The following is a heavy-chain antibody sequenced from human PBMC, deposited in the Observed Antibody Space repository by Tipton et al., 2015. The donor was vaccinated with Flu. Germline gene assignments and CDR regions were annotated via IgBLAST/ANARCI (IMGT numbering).Heavy chain of an antibody. V-gene: IGHV3-48*03. CDR2: ISINSRTI. J-gene: IGHJ3*01. CDR3: VRDPFLGTGDAFDV. CDR1: GFNLSSYE. Sequence: GSLRLSCEASGFNLSSYEVNWVRQAPGKGLEWVSYISINSRTIHYTDSVKGRFTISRDYGKMSVSLVMNSLRVEDTADYYCVRDPFLGTGDAFDVWGQGTKVTVSS. D-gene: IGHD1-1*01.